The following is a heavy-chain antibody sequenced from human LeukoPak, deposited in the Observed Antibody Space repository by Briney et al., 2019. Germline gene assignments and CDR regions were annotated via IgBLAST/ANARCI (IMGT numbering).Heavy chain of an antibody. CDR1: GGTFSSYA. CDR2: INPNSGGT. CDR3: ARESHCSSTSCYGERYYDF. D-gene: IGHD2-2*01. Sequence: ASVKVSCKASGGTFSSYAISWVRQAPGQGLEWMGWINPNSGGTNYAQKFQGRVTMTRDTSISTAYMELSRLRSDDTAVYYCARESHCSSTSCYGERYYDFWGQGTLVTVSS. V-gene: IGHV1-2*02. J-gene: IGHJ4*02.